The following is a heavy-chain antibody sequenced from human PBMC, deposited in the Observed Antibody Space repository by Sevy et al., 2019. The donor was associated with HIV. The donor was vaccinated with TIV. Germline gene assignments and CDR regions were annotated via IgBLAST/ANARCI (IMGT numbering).Heavy chain of an antibody. V-gene: IGHV3-23*01. CDR2: IYGSGGAT. Sequence: GGSLRLSCKPSGFTFTSYAMSWVRQAPGKGLEWVSTIYGSGGATYYAYSVKGLLTISRDNSKNTLYLQMNSLRIVDTAVYYCAWGRYVSGGSFDALDIWGQGTMVTVSS. CDR3: AWGRYVSGGSFDALDI. J-gene: IGHJ3*02. CDR1: GFTFTSYA. D-gene: IGHD3-22*01.